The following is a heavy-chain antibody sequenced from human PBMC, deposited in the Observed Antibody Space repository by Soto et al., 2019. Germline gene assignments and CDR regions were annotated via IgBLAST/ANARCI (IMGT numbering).Heavy chain of an antibody. Sequence: SETLSLTCAVYSESFSGYYWSWIRQPPGRGLEWIGEINHSGSTNYNPSLKSRVTISVDTSKNQFSLKLTSVTAADTAVYYCARVDIVVVPAIDYWGQGTLVTVSS. V-gene: IGHV4-34*01. CDR1: SESFSGYY. CDR3: ARVDIVVVPAIDY. D-gene: IGHD2-2*03. CDR2: INHSGST. J-gene: IGHJ4*02.